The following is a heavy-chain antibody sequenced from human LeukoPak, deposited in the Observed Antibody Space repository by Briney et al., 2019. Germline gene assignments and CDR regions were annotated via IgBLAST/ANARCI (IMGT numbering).Heavy chain of an antibody. Sequence: PGGSLRLSCAASGFTFSTYGIHWVRQAPGKGLEWVAFIRYDGTNKWYANSVKGRFTISRDNSKNMLHLQMNSLRAEDTAVYHCAKDRDYGDYPSAYYYYMDVWGKGTTVTVSS. J-gene: IGHJ6*03. CDR3: AKDRDYGDYPSAYYYYMDV. CDR1: GFTFSTYG. V-gene: IGHV3-30*02. D-gene: IGHD4-17*01. CDR2: IRYDGTNK.